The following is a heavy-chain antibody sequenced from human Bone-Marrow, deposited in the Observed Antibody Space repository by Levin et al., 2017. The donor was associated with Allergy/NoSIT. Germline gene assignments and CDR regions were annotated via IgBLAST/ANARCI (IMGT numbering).Heavy chain of an antibody. CDR1: GYTFTSYG. J-gene: IGHJ6*02. D-gene: IGHD2-8*01. CDR2: ISAYNGNT. Sequence: ASVKVSCKASGYTFTSYGISWVRQAPGQGLEWMGWISAYNGNTNYAQKLQGRVTMTTDTSTSTAYMELRSLRSDDTAVYYCARGWSEIVLMVYRPWPYYDDGMDGWGQGTTVTVSS. CDR3: ARGWSEIVLMVYRPWPYYDDGMDG. V-gene: IGHV1-18*01.